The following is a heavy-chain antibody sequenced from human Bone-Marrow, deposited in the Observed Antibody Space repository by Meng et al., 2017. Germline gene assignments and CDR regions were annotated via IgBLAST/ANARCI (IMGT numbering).Heavy chain of an antibody. D-gene: IGHD5-18*01. V-gene: IGHV1-2*06. CDR1: GYTFTSYY. J-gene: IGHJ4*02. Sequence: ASVKVSCKASGYTFTSYYMHWVRQAPGQGLEWMGRLDPHTGNANYAQAFQGRVTMTGDTSIKTAYMELSRLTSDDTAVYFCARDGDTTMALYYFDSWGQGNLVTVSS. CDR3: ARDGDTTMALYYFDS. CDR2: LDPHTGNA.